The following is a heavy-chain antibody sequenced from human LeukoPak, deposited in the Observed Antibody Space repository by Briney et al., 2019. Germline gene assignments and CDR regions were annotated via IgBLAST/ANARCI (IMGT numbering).Heavy chain of an antibody. V-gene: IGHV3-7*01. Sequence: GGSLRLTCTASGFTVRGTLMDWVRQAPGKGLEWVANIRHDGNAKNYVPSVRGRFTISRDNAKNSLYLQMNSLTVEDTAVYYCATSHDSAGNDWGQGTLVTVSS. J-gene: IGHJ4*02. D-gene: IGHD2-15*01. CDR2: IRHDGNAK. CDR3: ATSHDSAGND. CDR1: GFTVRGTL.